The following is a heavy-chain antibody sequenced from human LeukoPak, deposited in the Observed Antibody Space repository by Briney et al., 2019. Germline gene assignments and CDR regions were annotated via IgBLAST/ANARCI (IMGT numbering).Heavy chain of an antibody. Sequence: GGSLRLSCAASGFTFSSYGMSWVRQAPGKGLEWVSAISGSGGSTYYADSVKGRFTISRDNAKNSLYLQMNSLRAEDTAVYYCERAVTTVTTPYYYYMDVWGKGTTVTISS. J-gene: IGHJ6*03. CDR1: GFTFSSYG. D-gene: IGHD4-17*01. CDR2: ISGSGGST. V-gene: IGHV3-23*01. CDR3: ERAVTTVTTPYYYYMDV.